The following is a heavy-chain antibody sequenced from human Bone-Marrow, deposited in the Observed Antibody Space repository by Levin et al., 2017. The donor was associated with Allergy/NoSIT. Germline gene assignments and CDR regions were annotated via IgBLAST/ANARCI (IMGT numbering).Heavy chain of an antibody. D-gene: IGHD3-22*01. Sequence: GESLKISCAASGFTFSSYAMHWVRQAPGKGLEWVAVISYDGSNKYYADSVKGRFTISRDNSKNTLYLQMNSLRAEDTAVYYCARSYTYYYDSSGYYDAFDSWGQGTMVTVSS. CDR2: ISYDGSNK. J-gene: IGHJ3*02. V-gene: IGHV3-30*04. CDR3: ARSYTYYYDSSGYYDAFDS. CDR1: GFTFSSYA.